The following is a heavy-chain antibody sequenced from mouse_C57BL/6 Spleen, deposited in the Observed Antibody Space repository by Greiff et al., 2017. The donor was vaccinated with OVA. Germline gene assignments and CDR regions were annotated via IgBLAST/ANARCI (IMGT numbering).Heavy chain of an antibody. CDR1: GYTFTSYW. D-gene: IGHD3-1*01. CDR3: ARGTVEYAMDY. J-gene: IGHJ4*01. Sequence: VQLQQSGAELAKPGASVKLSCKASGYTFTSYWMHWVKQRPGPGLEWIGYINPSSGYTTYNQKFKDKATLTADKSSSTAYMQLSSLAYEDSAVYYSARGTVEYAMDYWGQGTSVTVSS. V-gene: IGHV1-7*01. CDR2: INPSSGYT.